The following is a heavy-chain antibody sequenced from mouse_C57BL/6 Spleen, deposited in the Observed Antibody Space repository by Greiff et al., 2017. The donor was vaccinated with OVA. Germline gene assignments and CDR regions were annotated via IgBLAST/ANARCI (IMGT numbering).Heavy chain of an antibody. CDR3: ARRYYGSSYVDAMDY. CDR2: IDPSDSYT. CDR1: GYTFTSYW. D-gene: IGHD1-1*01. Sequence: QVQLQQPGAELVKPGASVKLSCKASGYTFTSYWMQWVKQRPGQGLEWIGEIDPSDSYTNYNQKFKGKATLTVDTSSSTAYMQLSSLTSEDSAVYYCARRYYGSSYVDAMDYWGQGTSVTVSS. J-gene: IGHJ4*01. V-gene: IGHV1-50*01.